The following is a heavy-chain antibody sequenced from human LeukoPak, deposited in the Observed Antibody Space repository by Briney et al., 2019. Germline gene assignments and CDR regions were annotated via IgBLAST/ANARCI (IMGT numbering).Heavy chain of an antibody. Sequence: PSETLSLTCAVYGGSFSGYYWSWIRQPPGKGLEWIGEINHSGSTNYNPSLKSRVTISVDTSKNQFSLKLSSVTAADTAVYYCARGRAYYDFWGGYSFFDYWGQGTLVTVSS. V-gene: IGHV4-34*01. D-gene: IGHD3-3*01. CDR2: INHSGST. CDR3: ARGRAYYDFWGGYSFFDY. J-gene: IGHJ4*02. CDR1: GGSFSGYY.